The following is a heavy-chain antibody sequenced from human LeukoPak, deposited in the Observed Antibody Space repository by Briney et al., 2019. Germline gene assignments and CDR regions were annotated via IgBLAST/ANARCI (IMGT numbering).Heavy chain of an antibody. CDR2: IIPIFGTA. D-gene: IGHD3-22*01. V-gene: IGHV1-69*05. Sequence: ASVKVSYKASGGTFSSYAISWVRQAPGQGLEWMGGIIPIFGTANYAQKFQGRVTITTDESTSTAYMELSSLRSEDTAVYYCARGSDYYDSSGYYFDYWGQGTLVTVSS. CDR3: ARGSDYYDSSGYYFDY. J-gene: IGHJ4*02. CDR1: GGTFSSYA.